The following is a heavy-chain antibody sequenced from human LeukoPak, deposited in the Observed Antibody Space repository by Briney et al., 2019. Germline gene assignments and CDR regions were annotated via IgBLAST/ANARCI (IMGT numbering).Heavy chain of an antibody. CDR3: ARSRLGYCSGGACYASDY. CDR1: GYNFPGYY. Sequence: ASVKVSCKVSGYNFPGYYMHWVRQAPGQGLDWMGLINPTSGGTSYAQKFQGRVTMTRDTSISTAYMELSSLRSDDTAVYYCARSRLGYCSGGACYASDYWGQGTLVTVSS. CDR2: INPTSGGT. J-gene: IGHJ4*02. V-gene: IGHV1-2*02. D-gene: IGHD2-15*01.